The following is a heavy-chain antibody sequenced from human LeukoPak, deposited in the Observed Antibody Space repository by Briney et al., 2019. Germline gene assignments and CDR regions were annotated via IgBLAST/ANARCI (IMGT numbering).Heavy chain of an antibody. V-gene: IGHV3-23*01. J-gene: IGHJ3*02. CDR3: AKGRYFDWLLGSDDAFDI. CDR2: ISGSGGGT. CDR1: GFTFSSYA. D-gene: IGHD3-9*01. Sequence: GGSLTLSCAASGFTFSSYAMSWVRQAPGKGLEWVSAISGSGGGTYYADSVKGRFTISRDNSKNTLYLQMNSLRAEDTAVYYCAKGRYFDWLLGSDDAFDIWGQGTMVTVSS.